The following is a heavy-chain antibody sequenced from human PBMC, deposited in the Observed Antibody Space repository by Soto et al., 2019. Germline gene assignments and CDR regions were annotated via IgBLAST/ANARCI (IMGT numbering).Heavy chain of an antibody. Sequence: HVQLYQSGPRLVKPSQTLSLECSVIGGSVNTGDNYWSWVRQSPGRGLEWIGYIYHTGNTFYNPALENRVTMSVDASKNQFSLTLTSVTAADTAVYFCAREPLDGMDVWGQGTNVTVSS. J-gene: IGHJ6*02. CDR3: AREPLDGMDV. CDR2: IYHTGNT. V-gene: IGHV4-30-4*01. CDR1: GGSVNTGDNY.